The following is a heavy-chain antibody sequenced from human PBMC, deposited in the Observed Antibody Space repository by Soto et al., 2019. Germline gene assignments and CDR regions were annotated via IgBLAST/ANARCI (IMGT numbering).Heavy chain of an antibody. CDR2: ISGSGGST. CDR1: GFTFSSYA. Sequence: GGSLRLSCAASGFTFSSYAMSWVRQAPGKGLEWVSAISGSGGSTYYADSVKGRFTISRDNSKNTLYLQMNSLRAEDTAVYYCAKYNDLIVVEVAATPPYYFDYWGQGTLVTVSS. CDR3: AKYNDLIVVEVAATPPYYFDY. J-gene: IGHJ4*02. D-gene: IGHD2-15*01. V-gene: IGHV3-23*01.